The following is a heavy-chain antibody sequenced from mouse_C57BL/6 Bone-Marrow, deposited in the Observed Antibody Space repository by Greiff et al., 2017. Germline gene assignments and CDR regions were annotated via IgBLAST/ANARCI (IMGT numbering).Heavy chain of an antibody. Sequence: QVHVKQSGAELAKPGASVKMSCKASGYSFTSYWLHWVKQRPGQGLEWIGYITPRCGYTTYNQKFKDKATWPADNSSSTAYMQLSSLTYADSAVYYCAREDYGGQGTTLTVSS. CDR2: ITPRCGYT. CDR1: GYSFTSYW. J-gene: IGHJ2*01. V-gene: IGHV1-7*01. CDR3: AREDY.